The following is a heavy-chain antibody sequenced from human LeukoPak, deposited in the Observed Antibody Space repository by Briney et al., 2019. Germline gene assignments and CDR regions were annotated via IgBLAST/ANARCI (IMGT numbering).Heavy chain of an antibody. CDR2: IYHSGST. D-gene: IGHD4-17*01. CDR1: GGSISSGGYS. CDR3: AREPYGDYAGDAFDI. J-gene: IGHJ3*02. Sequence: PSQTLSLTCAVSGGSISSGGYSWSWIRQPPGKGLEWIGYIYHSGSTYYNPSPKSRVTISVDRSKNQFSLKLSSVTAADTAVYYCAREPYGDYAGDAFDIWGQGTMVTVSS. V-gene: IGHV4-30-2*01.